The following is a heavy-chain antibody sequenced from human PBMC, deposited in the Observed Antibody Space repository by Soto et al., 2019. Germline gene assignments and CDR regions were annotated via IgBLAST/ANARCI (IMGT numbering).Heavy chain of an antibody. CDR1: GFTLSAYW. CDR3: ARDVSPGSRRLGIKGFDN. CDR2: INRDGRKK. D-gene: IGHD3-10*01. J-gene: IGHJ3*02. Sequence: PGGSLRLSCAASGFTLSAYWMTWVRQPPGKGLEWVANINRDGRKKSCLDSVRGRFTISRDDVGNSLYLQVDSLRADDAALSYCARDVSPGSRRLGIKGFDNWGQGRMV. V-gene: IGHV3-7*05.